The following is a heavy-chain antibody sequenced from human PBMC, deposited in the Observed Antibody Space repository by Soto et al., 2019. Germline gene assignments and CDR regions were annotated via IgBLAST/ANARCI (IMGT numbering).Heavy chain of an antibody. CDR1: GGTFSTYS. CDR3: ARGVHYDSSGYYYFY. CDR2: IIPLFGTA. D-gene: IGHD3-22*01. J-gene: IGHJ4*02. V-gene: IGHV1-69*13. Sequence: ASVKVSCKASGGTFSTYSIDWVRQAPGQGLEWMGGIIPLFGTAKYAQNFQGRITITADESTNTAYMELRSLRSQDTAVYYCARGVHYDSSGYYYFYWGQGTLVTVSS.